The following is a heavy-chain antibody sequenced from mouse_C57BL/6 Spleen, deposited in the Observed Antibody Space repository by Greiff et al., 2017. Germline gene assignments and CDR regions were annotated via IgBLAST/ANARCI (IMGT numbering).Heavy chain of an antibody. J-gene: IGHJ1*03. CDR3: ARKGDYGSSYGYFDV. Sequence: VEPGASVKIPCKASGYTFTDYNMDWVKQSHGKSLEWIGDINPNNGGTIYNQKFKGKATLTVDKSSSTAYMELRSLTSEDTAVYYCARKGDYGSSYGYFDVWGTGTTVTVSS. V-gene: IGHV1-18*01. CDR1: GYTFTDYN. CDR2: INPNNGGT. D-gene: IGHD1-1*01.